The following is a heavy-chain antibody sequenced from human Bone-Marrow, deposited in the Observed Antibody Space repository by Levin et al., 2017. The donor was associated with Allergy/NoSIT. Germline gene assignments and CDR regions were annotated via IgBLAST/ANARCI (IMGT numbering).Heavy chain of an antibody. Sequence: GASVKVSCKASGYTFTGYYIHWVRQAPGQGLEWLGWINPNSGATTYAQKFQGRVTMTRDTSISTVYMMLSSLRSDDTAVYYCAKDYPRVVASNAKFYFDYWGQGALVAVSS. V-gene: IGHV1-2*02. CDR1: GYTFTGYY. J-gene: IGHJ4*02. D-gene: IGHD2-15*01. CDR3: AKDYPRVVASNAKFYFDY. CDR2: INPNSGAT.